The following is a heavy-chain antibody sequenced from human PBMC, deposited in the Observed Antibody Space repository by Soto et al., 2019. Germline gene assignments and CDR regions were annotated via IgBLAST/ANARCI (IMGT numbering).Heavy chain of an antibody. CDR2: INPKSGGT. CDR3: ARAIYSGSGSFYFYYYNMDV. D-gene: IGHD3-10*01. V-gene: IGHV1-2*02. CDR1: GYTFTDYF. Sequence: GVSVKVSCKASGYTFTDYFLHWVRQAPGQGLEWMAWINPKSGGTTYAPNFQGRLTLTRDTSFNTAYMELRRLSSDDTAVYYCARAIYSGSGSFYFYYYNMDVWGQGTTVTVSS. J-gene: IGHJ6*02.